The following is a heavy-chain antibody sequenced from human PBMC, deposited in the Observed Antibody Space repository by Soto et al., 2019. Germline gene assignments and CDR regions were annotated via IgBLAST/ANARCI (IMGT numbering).Heavy chain of an antibody. J-gene: IGHJ6*02. D-gene: IGHD2-2*01. CDR2: ISSSGSTI. V-gene: IGHV3-48*03. Sequence: GALRLSCAASGFTFSSYEMNWVRQAPGKGLEWVSYISSSGSTIYYADSVKGRFTISRDNAKNSLYLQMNSLRAEDTAVYYCAREMAEYCSSTSCYYYYYGMDVWGQGTTVTVS. CDR3: AREMAEYCSSTSCYYYYYGMDV. CDR1: GFTFSSYE.